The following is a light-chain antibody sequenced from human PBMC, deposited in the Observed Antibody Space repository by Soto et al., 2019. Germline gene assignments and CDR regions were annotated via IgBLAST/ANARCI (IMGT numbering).Light chain of an antibody. J-gene: IGKJ2*01. V-gene: IGKV1-5*03. CDR1: ESIRDW. Sequence: DIQMTQSPPTLSASVGDRVTFTCRASESIRDWLAWYQQKPGRAPKLLIYKASNLDEGVPSRFSGSGSGTEFTLTISSLQPDDFATYYCQEYYSYSYIFGQGTELEIK. CDR2: KAS. CDR3: QEYYSYSYI.